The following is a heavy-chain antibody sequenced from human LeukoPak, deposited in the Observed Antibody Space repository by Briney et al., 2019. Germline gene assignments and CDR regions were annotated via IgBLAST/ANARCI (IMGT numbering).Heavy chain of an antibody. CDR3: ARGLGIDAFDI. CDR1: GFSFSSYS. J-gene: IGHJ3*02. CDR2: ISSSGSTI. V-gene: IGHV3-48*04. D-gene: IGHD7-27*01. Sequence: GGSLRLSCAASGFSFSSYSMNWVRQAPGKGLEWVSYISSSGSTIYYADSVKGRFTISRDNAKNSLYLQMNSLRAEDTAVYYCARGLGIDAFDIWGQGTMVTVSS.